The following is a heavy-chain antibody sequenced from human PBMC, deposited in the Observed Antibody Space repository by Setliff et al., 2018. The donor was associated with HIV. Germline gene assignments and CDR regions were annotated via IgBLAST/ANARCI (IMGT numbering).Heavy chain of an antibody. V-gene: IGHV1-18*01. CDR1: GYTFTTYG. CDR2: ISVYNGNT. J-gene: IGHJ4*02. CDR3: ARVPRTGPLDY. Sequence: GASVKVSCKASGYTFTTYGITWVRQAPGQGLEWMGWISVYNGNTNYAEKFQGRVTMTTDTSTSTAYMDLRSLRAADTALYYCARVPRTGPLDYWGQGTLVTVSS.